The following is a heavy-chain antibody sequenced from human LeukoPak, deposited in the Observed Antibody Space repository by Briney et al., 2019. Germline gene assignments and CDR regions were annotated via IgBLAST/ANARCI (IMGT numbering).Heavy chain of an antibody. V-gene: IGHV3-30-3*01. D-gene: IGHD3-3*01. J-gene: IGHJ4*02. CDR3: ARDLNDFWSGYPPDY. CDR2: ISYDGSNK. Sequence: PGGSLRLSCAASGFTFSSYATHWVRQAPGKGLEWVAVISYDGSNKYYADSVKGRFTISRDNSKNTLYLQMNSLRAEDTAVYYCARDLNDFWSGYPPDYWGQGTLVTVSS. CDR1: GFTFSSYA.